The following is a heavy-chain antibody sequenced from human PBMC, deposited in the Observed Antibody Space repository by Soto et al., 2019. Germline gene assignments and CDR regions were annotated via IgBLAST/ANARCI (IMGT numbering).Heavy chain of an antibody. CDR3: GRGASLRFLEWSQGGGKDV. V-gene: IGHV1-69*01. J-gene: IGHJ6*02. CDR1: GGTFSSYA. D-gene: IGHD3-3*01. Sequence: QVQLVQSGAEVKKPGSSVKVSCKASGGTFSSYAISWVRQAPGQGLEWMGGIIPIFGTAKYAQRCQGRVTITADESTSTAYMELSSLISEDTAVYYCGRGASLRFLEWSQGGGKDVWGQGTTVTVSS. CDR2: IIPIFGTA.